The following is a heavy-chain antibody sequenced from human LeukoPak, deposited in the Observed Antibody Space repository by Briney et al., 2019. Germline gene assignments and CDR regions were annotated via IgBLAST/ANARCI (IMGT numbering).Heavy chain of an antibody. CDR2: ISYDGSNE. Sequence: GGSLRLSCAASGFTFSSYVMHWVRQAPGKGLEWVAIISYDGSNEYYADSVKGRFTISRDNSKNTLYLQMNSLRAADTAVYYCAREDSKSLLYYYDSSGSSWGQGTLVTVSS. V-gene: IGHV3-30*04. J-gene: IGHJ4*02. D-gene: IGHD3-22*01. CDR3: AREDSKSLLYYYDSSGSS. CDR1: GFTFSSYV.